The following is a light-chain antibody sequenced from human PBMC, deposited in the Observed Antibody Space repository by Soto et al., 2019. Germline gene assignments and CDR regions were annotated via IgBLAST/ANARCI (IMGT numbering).Light chain of an antibody. J-gene: IGKJ1*01. Sequence: VMTQSPATLSVSPGERATLSCRASQSVSSNLAWYQQKPGQAPRLLIYGAPIRATGIPDRFSGSGSGTDFTLTISRLEPEDFAVYYCQQYGSLWTFGQGTKVDIK. CDR3: QQYGSLWT. CDR2: GAP. CDR1: QSVSSN. V-gene: IGKV3-20*01.